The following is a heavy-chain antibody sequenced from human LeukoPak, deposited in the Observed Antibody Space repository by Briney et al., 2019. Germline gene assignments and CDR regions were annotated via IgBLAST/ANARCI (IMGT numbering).Heavy chain of an antibody. CDR1: GVTISSSSYF. CDR2: DHYSGST. V-gene: IGHV4-39*01. J-gene: IGHJ6*03. CDR3: ARQLYVSGSYYGHMDV. D-gene: IGHD3-10*01. Sequence: SETLSFTSSVSGVTISSSSYFWGWIRQPPGKRLEWIASDHYSGSTYYNQSLNSRLTISVDTSKNKFSLKLSSVTAADKAVYFCARQLYVSGSYYGHMDVWGKGTTVTISS.